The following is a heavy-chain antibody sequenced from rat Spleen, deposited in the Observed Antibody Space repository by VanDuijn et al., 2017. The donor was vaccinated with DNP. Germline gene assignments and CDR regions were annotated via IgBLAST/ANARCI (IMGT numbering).Heavy chain of an antibody. J-gene: IGHJ4*01. D-gene: IGHD1-1*01. CDR2: ISYGGST. CDR3: ARLRLEWEVRAMDA. Sequence: EVKLVESGGGLVQPGRSLKLSCAASGFNLNDYWMGWIRKFPGSEMEWIGHISYGGSTRYNPSLKSRISITRDTSKNQFFLQLNSLTTEDTATYYCARLRLEWEVRAMDAWGQGTSVTVSS. CDR1: GFNLNDYW. V-gene: IGHV3-1*01.